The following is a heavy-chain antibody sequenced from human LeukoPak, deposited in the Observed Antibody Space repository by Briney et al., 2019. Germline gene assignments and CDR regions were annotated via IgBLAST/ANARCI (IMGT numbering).Heavy chain of an antibody. D-gene: IGHD3-10*01. CDR2: INHSGST. CDR3: ARGRLELLWFGELLPNYFDY. V-gene: IGHV4-34*01. CDR1: GGSFSGYY. Sequence: PSETLSLTCAVYGGSFSGYYWSWIRQPPGKGLEWIGEINHSGSTNYNPSLKSRVTISVDTSKNQFSLKLSSVTAADTAVYYCARGRLELLWFGELLPNYFDYWGRGTLVTVSS. J-gene: IGHJ4*02.